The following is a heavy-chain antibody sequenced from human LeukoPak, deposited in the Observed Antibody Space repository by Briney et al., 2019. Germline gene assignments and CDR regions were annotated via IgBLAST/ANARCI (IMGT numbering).Heavy chain of an antibody. D-gene: IGHD6-13*01. V-gene: IGHV3-23*01. CDR3: AKGSTKRQQFDY. CDR2: ISDSGGST. J-gene: IGHJ4*02. Sequence: GGSLRLSCAASGFTFRSYAMSWVRQAPGKGLEWVSVISDSGGSTYYADSVKGRFTISRDDSKNTLYLQMNSLRAQDTAVYYCAKGSTKRQQFDYWGQGTLVTVSS. CDR1: GFTFRSYA.